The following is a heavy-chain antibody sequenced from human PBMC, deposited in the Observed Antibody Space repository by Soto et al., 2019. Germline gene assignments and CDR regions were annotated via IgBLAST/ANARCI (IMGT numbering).Heavy chain of an antibody. V-gene: IGHV3-30-3*01. Sequence: GGSLRLSCAASGFTFSSYAMHWVRQAPGKGLEWVAVISYDGSNKYYADSVKGRFTISRDNSKNTLYLQMNSLRAEDTAVYYCADSSSWYINAFDIWGQGTMVIVS. CDR1: GFTFSSYA. CDR2: ISYDGSNK. D-gene: IGHD6-13*01. CDR3: ADSSSWYINAFDI. J-gene: IGHJ3*02.